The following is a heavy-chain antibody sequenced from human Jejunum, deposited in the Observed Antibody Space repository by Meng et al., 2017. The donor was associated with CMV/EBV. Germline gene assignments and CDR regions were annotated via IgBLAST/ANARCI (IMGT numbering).Heavy chain of an antibody. CDR2: IYYSGYT. J-gene: IGHJ6*02. D-gene: IGHD7-27*01. V-gene: IGHV4-59*01. CDR1: GASMRRYY. CDR3: AKFSATGAYYLGMDV. Sequence: GASMRRYYWTGSRQPPGKGLEWIGCIYYSGYTNYKPSVKSRVTISVDMSKNQFSLRLTSVTAADTAVYYCAKFSATGAYYLGMDVWGQGTTVTVSS.